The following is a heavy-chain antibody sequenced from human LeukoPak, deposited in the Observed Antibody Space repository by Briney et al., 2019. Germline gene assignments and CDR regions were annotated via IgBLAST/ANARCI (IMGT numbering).Heavy chain of an antibody. CDR2: IYYSGST. V-gene: IGHV4-59*01. J-gene: IGHJ4*02. CDR1: GGSISSYY. Sequence: PSETLSLTCTVPGGSISSYYWSWIRQPPGKGLEWIGYIYYSGSTNYNPSLKSRVTISVDTSKNQFSLKLSSVTAADTAVYYCARDSFSPFDYWGQGTLVTVSS. D-gene: IGHD2-2*01. CDR3: ARDSFSPFDY.